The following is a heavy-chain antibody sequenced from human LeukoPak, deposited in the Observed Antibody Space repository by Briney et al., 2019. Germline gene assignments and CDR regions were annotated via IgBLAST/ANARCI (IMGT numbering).Heavy chain of an antibody. CDR1: GFTFSSYS. J-gene: IGHJ6*03. CDR2: FSTSGSSI. Sequence: GGSLRLSCAASGFTFSSYSMNWVRQAPGKGLEWVSYFSTSGSSIYYADSVKGRFTASRDNDKNSLYLQMNSLRAEDTAVYYCARETAPTYNYMDVWGNGTTVTVSS. CDR3: ARETAPTYNYMDV. V-gene: IGHV3-48*01.